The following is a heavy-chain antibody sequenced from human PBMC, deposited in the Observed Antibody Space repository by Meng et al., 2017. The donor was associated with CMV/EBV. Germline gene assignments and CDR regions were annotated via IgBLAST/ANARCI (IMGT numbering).Heavy chain of an antibody. CDR3: ARETHYYDNSGYYSDYFDY. CDR1: GASISSCDYY. Sequence: SETLSLTCTVSGASISSCDYYWSWIRQPPGKGLEYLGYIYYSGSTYYNPSLKSRVTISVDTSKNQFSLKLSSVTAADTAVYYCARETHYYDNSGYYSDYFDYWGQGTMVTVSS. D-gene: IGHD3-22*01. J-gene: IGHJ4*02. V-gene: IGHV4-30-4*08. CDR2: IYYSGST.